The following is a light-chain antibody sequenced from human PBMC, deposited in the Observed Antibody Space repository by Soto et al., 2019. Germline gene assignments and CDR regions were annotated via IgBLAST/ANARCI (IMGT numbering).Light chain of an antibody. CDR3: YSAADNSFV. CDR1: VLAKKY. CDR2: KDS. J-gene: IGLJ1*01. Sequence: SYELTQPSSVSVSPGQTARLTCSGDVLAKKYARWFQQKPGQAPVLVIYKDSERPSGIPERFSGSSSGTTVTLTISGAQVEDEADYYCYSAADNSFVFGTGTKLTVL. V-gene: IGLV3-27*01.